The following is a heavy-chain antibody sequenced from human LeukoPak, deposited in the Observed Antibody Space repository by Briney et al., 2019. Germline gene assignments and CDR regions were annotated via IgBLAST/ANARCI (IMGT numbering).Heavy chain of an antibody. D-gene: IGHD4-17*01. J-gene: IGHJ3*02. CDR1: GFTFSSYG. Sequence: GGSLRLSCAASGFTFSSYGMHWVRQAPGKGLEWVAVISYDGSNKYYADSVQGRFTISRDNSKNTLYLQMNSLRVEDTAVYYCAKDPSTVTTGFFDIWAKGQWSPSLQ. V-gene: IGHV3-30*18. CDR2: ISYDGSNK. CDR3: AKDPSTVTTGFFDI.